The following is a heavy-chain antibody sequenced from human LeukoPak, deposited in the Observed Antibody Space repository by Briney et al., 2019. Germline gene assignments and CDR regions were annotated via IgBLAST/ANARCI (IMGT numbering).Heavy chain of an antibody. CDR2: MNPIRGNT. V-gene: IGHV1-8*01. D-gene: IGHD5-18*01. CDR3: ARGPRGYSYQDN. CDR1: VYTFTTYA. Sequence: GASLKVSSTTSVYTFTTYALTSVRQTPGQRLEWMGWMNPIRGNTDYVHRFYGRVTMTTNTPICTASIELRSLRSEDTRVYYFARGPRGYSYQDNWGQGTLVTVSS. J-gene: IGHJ4*02.